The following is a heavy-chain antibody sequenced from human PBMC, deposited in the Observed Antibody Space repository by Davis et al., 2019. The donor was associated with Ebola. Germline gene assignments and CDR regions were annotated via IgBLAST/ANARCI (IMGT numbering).Heavy chain of an antibody. CDR2: ISDSEST. D-gene: IGHD6-13*01. CDR1: GHSMRSGYS. J-gene: IGHJ6*03. V-gene: IGHV4-38-2*02. Sequence: SETLSLTCTVSGHSMRSGYSWGWIRQPPGGGLELVGRISDSESTDYNPSLEGRLTISLDTSKNQFSLQLNSVTPEDTAVYYCVRDIAYCIDVWGEGTTVTVS. CDR3: VRDIAYCIDV.